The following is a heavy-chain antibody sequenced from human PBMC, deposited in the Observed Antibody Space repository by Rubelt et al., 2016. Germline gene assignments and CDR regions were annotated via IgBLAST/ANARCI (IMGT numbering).Heavy chain of an antibody. CDR3: ARRAIYVIFGVVTPGCFDY. CDR2: INHSGST. J-gene: IGHJ4*02. CDR1: GGSISSDY. D-gene: IGHD3-3*01. V-gene: IGHV4-59*12. Sequence: QVQLQESGPGLVKPSETLSLTCTVSGGSISSDYWSWVRQPAGKGLEWIGEINHSGSTDYNPSLKSRVTISVDTSKNQFSLKLTAWTAAETAVYFWARRAIYVIFGVVTPGCFDYWGQGTLVTVSS.